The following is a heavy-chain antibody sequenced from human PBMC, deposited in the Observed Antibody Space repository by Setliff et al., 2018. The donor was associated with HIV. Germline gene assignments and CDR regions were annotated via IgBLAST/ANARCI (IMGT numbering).Heavy chain of an antibody. CDR2: INLSGGST. V-gene: IGHV1-46*01. CDR3: ARGWEGGMDY. J-gene: IGHJ4*02. CDR1: GYTFTRYF. Sequence: ASVKVSCKASGYTFTRYFMHCVRQAPGQGLEWLGMINLSGGSTWYAQKFQGRVTMTGDTSTNTLYMELSSLRSEDTAVYCCARGWEGGMDYWGQGTLVTVS. D-gene: IGHD1-26*01.